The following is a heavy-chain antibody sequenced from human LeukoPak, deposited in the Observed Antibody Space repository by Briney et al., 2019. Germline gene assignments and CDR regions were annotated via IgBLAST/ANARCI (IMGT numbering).Heavy chain of an antibody. CDR2: IYHSGST. J-gene: IGHJ4*02. CDR3: ARDGGGLYDSSGYFLL. CDR1: GYSISSGYY. D-gene: IGHD3-22*01. Sequence: SETLSLTCTVSGYSISSGYYWGWIRQPPGKGLEWIGSIYHSGSTYYNPSLKSRVTISVDTSKNQFSLKLGSVTAADTAVYYCARDGGGLYDSSGYFLLWGQGTLVTVSS. V-gene: IGHV4-38-2*02.